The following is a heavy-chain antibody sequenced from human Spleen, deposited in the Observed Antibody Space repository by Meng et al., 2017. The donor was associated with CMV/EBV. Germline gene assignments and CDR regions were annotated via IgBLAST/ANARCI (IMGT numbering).Heavy chain of an antibody. Sequence: GESLKISCAASGFTFSSYAMSWVRQAPGKGLEWVSAISGSGGNTYYADSVKGRFTISRDNSKNTLYLQMNSLRAEDTAVYYCANGTSCYRWGQGTLVTVS. J-gene: IGHJ4*02. CDR1: GFTFSSYA. V-gene: IGHV3-23*01. D-gene: IGHD2-2*02. CDR3: ANGTSCYR. CDR2: ISGSGGNT.